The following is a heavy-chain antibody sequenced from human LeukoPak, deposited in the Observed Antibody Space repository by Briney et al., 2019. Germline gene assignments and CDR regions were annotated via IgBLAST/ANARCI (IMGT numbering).Heavy chain of an antibody. J-gene: IGHJ3*02. CDR2: IYYSGST. CDR3: ARMDTAMVLDAFDI. CDR1: GGSISSYY. V-gene: IGHV4-59*08. D-gene: IGHD5-18*01. Sequence: SETLSLTCTVSGGSISSYYWSWIRQPPGKGLEWIGYIYYSGSTNYNPSLKSRVTISVDTSKNQFSLKLSSVTAADTAVYYCARMDTAMVLDAFDIWGQGTMVTVSS.